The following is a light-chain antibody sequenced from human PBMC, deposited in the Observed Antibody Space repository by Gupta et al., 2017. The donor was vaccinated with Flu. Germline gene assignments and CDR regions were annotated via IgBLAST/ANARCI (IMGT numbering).Light chain of an antibody. Sequence: YVLTQPPAGPVAPGQTARMTCGGKNVGSRSVHWYHQSPGQAPVLLVTYDSDRPSGIPERFSGSNSGNTATLTIISVDDGDEAAYYFQVWDRSNYPWVFGGGTKLTVL. CDR3: QVWDRSNYPWV. V-gene: IGLV3-21*02. J-gene: IGLJ3*02. CDR2: YDS. CDR1: NVGSRS.